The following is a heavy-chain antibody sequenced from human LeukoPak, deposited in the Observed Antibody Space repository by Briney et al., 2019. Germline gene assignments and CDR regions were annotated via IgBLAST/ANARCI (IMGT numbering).Heavy chain of an antibody. CDR2: MNPNSGNT. CDR1: GYTFTSYD. V-gene: IGHV1-8*01. D-gene: IGHD2-15*01. J-gene: IGHJ4*02. CDR3: ARDPRYCSGYSCYSSSDY. Sequence: ASVKVSCKASGYTFTSYDINWVRQATGQGLEWMGWMNPNSGNTGYAQKFQGRVTMTRNTSISTAYMELSSLRSEDTAVYYCARDPRYCSGYSCYSSSDYWGQGSLVTVSS.